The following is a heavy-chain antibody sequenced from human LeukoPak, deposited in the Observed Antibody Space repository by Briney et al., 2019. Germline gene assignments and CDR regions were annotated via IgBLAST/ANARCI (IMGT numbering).Heavy chain of an antibody. CDR3: STEGLRLYPDH. V-gene: IGHV3-15*01. Sequence: PRGSLRLSCAASAFTFSKAWMSWVRQAPRKGLEWVGRIKSKTNGGTTDYAAPVKGRFTISRDDSKNTLFLQMNSLKTEDTAVYFCSTEGLRLYPDHWGQGTLVTVSS. CDR2: IKSKTNGGTT. J-gene: IGHJ4*02. CDR1: AFTFSKAW.